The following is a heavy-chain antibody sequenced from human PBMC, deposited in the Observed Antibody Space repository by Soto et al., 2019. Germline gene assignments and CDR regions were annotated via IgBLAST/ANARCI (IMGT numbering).Heavy chain of an antibody. CDR1: GYTFTSYY. J-gene: IGHJ3*02. CDR3: ARGRDNWNDQDAFDI. Sequence: ASVKVSCKASGYTFTSYYMHRVRQAPGQGLEWMGIINPSNGNTNYAQKFQGRVTMTRNTSISTAYMELSSLRSEDTAVYYCARGRDNWNDQDAFDIWGQGTMVTVSS. D-gene: IGHD1-1*01. CDR2: INPSNGNT. V-gene: IGHV1-46*01.